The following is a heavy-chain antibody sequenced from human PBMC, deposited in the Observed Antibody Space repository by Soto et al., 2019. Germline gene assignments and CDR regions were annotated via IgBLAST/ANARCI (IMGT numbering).Heavy chain of an antibody. V-gene: IGHV1-69*01. CDR2: IIPISGTA. CDR1: GGTFSSYA. Sequence: QVKLVQSGAEVKKPGSSVKVSGKASGGTFSSYAISWVRQAPGQGLEWMGGIIPISGTANYAQKFQGRVTITADESTSTAYMDLSSLRSEDTAVYYCARTQGSSTSLEIYYYYYYGMDVWGQGTTVTVSS. J-gene: IGHJ6*02. CDR3: ARTQGSSTSLEIYYYYYYGMDV. D-gene: IGHD2-2*01.